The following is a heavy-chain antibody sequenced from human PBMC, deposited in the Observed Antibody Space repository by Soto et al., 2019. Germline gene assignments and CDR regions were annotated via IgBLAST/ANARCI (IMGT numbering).Heavy chain of an antibody. V-gene: IGHV3-30*18. J-gene: IGHJ4*02. D-gene: IGHD6-19*01. CDR2: ISYDGSNK. Sequence: GGSLRLSCAASGFTSSSYGMHWVRQAPGKGLEWVAVISYDGSNKYYADSVKGRFTISRDNSKNTLYLQMNSLRAEDTAVYYCAKEDVRRSGWSFDYWGQGTLVTVSS. CDR1: GFTSSSYG. CDR3: AKEDVRRSGWSFDY.